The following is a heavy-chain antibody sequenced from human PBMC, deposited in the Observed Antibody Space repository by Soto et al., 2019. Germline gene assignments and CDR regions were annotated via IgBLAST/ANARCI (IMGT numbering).Heavy chain of an antibody. Sequence: QLQLQESGPGLVRPSETLSLACTVSGGSISRSTYYWGWIRQPPGNGLEWIGRIYYNGGTYYNPSLKGRVTISVDTSKNQFSLRLSSVTAADTAVYYCARHEGGWMYSFDYWGQGTLVTVPS. J-gene: IGHJ4*02. CDR3: ARHEGGWMYSFDY. CDR1: GGSISRSTYY. V-gene: IGHV4-39*01. D-gene: IGHD6-19*01. CDR2: IYYNGGT.